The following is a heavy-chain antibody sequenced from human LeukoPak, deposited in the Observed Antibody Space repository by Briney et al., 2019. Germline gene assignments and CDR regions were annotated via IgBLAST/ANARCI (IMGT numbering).Heavy chain of an antibody. J-gene: IGHJ3*02. CDR3: ARHGGLVRGFSDAFDI. Sequence: PSETLSLTCAVSGGSISSSNWWGWVRQPPGKGLEWIGYIYYSGSTNHNPSLKSRVTISLDTSKNQFSLKLSSVTAADTAVYYCARHGGLVRGFSDAFDIWGQGTTVTVSS. V-gene: IGHV4-4*02. CDR1: GGSISSSNW. D-gene: IGHD3-10*01. CDR2: IYYSGST.